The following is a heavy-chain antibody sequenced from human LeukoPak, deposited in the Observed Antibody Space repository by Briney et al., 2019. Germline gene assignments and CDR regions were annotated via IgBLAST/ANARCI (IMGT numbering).Heavy chain of an antibody. V-gene: IGHV3-21*01. CDR1: GFTFSSYS. CDR3: AREEELRLYYYSDMDV. J-gene: IGHJ6*03. Sequence: GSLKILCAASGFTFSSYSMNWVRQAPGKGLEWVSSISSSSSYIYYADSVKGRFTISRDNAKNSLYLQTNSLRAEDTAVYYCAREEELRLYYYSDMDVWGKGTRVSFSS. CDR2: ISSSSSYI. D-gene: IGHD3-10*01.